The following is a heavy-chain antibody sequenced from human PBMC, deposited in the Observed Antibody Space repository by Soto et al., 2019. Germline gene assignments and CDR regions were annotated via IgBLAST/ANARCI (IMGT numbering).Heavy chain of an antibody. J-gene: IGHJ4*02. CDR1: GITVSSNY. Sequence: EVQLVESGGGLVQPGGSLRLSCAASGITVSSNYMSWVRQAPGKGLEWVAVIYSGGRTYDAGSVKGRCTISRDNSKNTLYLKMTSLRAEDTAVYYCASDFYYDGSGTMGGYLAYWSQGTLVTVSP. V-gene: IGHV3-66*01. D-gene: IGHD3-10*01. CDR2: IYSGGRT. CDR3: ASDFYYDGSGTMGGYLAY.